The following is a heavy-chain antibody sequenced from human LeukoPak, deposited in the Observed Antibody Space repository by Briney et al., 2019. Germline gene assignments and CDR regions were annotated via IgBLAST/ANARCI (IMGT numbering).Heavy chain of an antibody. Sequence: GGSLRLSCAASGFTFSSYWMSWVREAPGKGLEGVANKKQDGSEKYYVDSVKGRFTISRDNAKNSLYLQMNSLRAEDTAVYYCARDQRVAGTAYFDYWGQGTLVTVSS. CDR2: KKQDGSEK. CDR1: GFTFSSYW. J-gene: IGHJ4*02. V-gene: IGHV3-7*01. CDR3: ARDQRVAGTAYFDY. D-gene: IGHD6-19*01.